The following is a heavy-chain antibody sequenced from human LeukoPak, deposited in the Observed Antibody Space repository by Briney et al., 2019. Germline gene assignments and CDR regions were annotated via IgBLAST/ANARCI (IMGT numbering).Heavy chain of an antibody. D-gene: IGHD6-13*01. CDR3: ARVDLYSSSWRASNWFDP. V-gene: IGHV4-30-4*01. J-gene: IGHJ5*02. CDR2: IYYSGST. Sequence: SQTLSLTCTVSGGSISSGDYYWSWIRQPPGKGLEWIGYIYYSGSTYYNPSLKSRVTISVDTSKNQFSLKLSSVTAADTAAYYCARVDLYSSSWRASNWFDPWGQGTLVTVSS. CDR1: GGSISSGDYY.